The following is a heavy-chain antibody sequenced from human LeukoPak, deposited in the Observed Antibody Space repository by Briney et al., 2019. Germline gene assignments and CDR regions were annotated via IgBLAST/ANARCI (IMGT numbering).Heavy chain of an antibody. CDR3: AREEGGLQTMKFDY. J-gene: IGHJ4*02. CDR2: ISGSGGST. Sequence: GGTLRLSCAASGFTFSSYGMSWVRQAPGKGLEWVSAISGSGGSTYYADSVKGRFTISRDNSKNTLYLQMNSLRAEDTAVYYCAREEGGLQTMKFDYWGQGTLVTVSS. V-gene: IGHV3-23*01. D-gene: IGHD5-24*01. CDR1: GFTFSSYG.